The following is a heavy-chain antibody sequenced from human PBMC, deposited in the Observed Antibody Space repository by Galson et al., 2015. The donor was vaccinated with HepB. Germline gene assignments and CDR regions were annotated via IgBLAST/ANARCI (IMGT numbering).Heavy chain of an antibody. CDR3: AGDTPGTQRGYNYGYLGY. J-gene: IGHJ4*02. D-gene: IGHD5-18*01. V-gene: IGHV3-66*01. CDR1: GFTVSSNY. CDR2: IYSGGDT. Sequence: SLRLSCAASGFTVSSNYMSWVRQAPGKGLEWVSLIYSGGDTYYADSVKGRFTISRDNSKNTLYLQMNSLRAEDTAVYYCAGDTPGTQRGYNYGYLGYWGQGTLVTVSS.